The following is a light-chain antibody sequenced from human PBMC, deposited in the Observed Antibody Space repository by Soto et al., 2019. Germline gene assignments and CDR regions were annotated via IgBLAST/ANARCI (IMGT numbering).Light chain of an antibody. J-gene: IGKJ1*01. CDR3: QHWHGFSWT. CDR2: KAS. CDR1: QSINDW. V-gene: IGKV1-5*03. Sequence: DIQVTQSPSTLSASVGDRVTITCRASQSINDWVAWYQQKPGRAPKFLIYKASNLESGVPSRFSGSGSGTEFTLTISSLQPDDFATYYCQHWHGFSWTFGQGTKVEIK.